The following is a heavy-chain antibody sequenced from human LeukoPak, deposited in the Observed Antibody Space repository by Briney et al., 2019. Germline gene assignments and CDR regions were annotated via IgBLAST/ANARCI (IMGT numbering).Heavy chain of an antibody. J-gene: IGHJ4*02. D-gene: IGHD6-13*01. CDR1: GYTFTGYY. CDR2: ISAYNGNT. CDR3: AREDSAAGFGY. Sequence: ASVKVSCKASGYTFTGYYMHWVRQAPGQGLEWMGWISAYNGNTNYAQKLQGRVTMTTDTSTSTAYMELRSLRSDDTAVYYCAREDSAAGFGYWGQGTLVTVSS. V-gene: IGHV1-18*04.